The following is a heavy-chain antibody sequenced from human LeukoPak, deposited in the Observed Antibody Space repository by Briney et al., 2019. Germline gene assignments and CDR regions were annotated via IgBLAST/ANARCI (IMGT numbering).Heavy chain of an antibody. D-gene: IGHD6-13*01. J-gene: IGHJ4*02. CDR3: ARVPSSRGGFVY. Sequence: SGGSLRLSCAASGFTFSNYCMTWVRQAPGKGLEWVANIKQDGSEKYYADSVKGRFTISRGNAKNTLYLQMNSLRAEDTAVYYCARVPSSRGGFVYWGQGTLVTVSS. CDR2: IKQDGSEK. V-gene: IGHV3-7*01. CDR1: GFTFSNYC.